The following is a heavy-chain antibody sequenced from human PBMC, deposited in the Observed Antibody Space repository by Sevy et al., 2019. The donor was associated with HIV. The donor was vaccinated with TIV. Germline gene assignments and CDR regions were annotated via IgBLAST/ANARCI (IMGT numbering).Heavy chain of an antibody. CDR2: ISDSGVNR. CDR3: AKRSHYDSSGYKAPFDT. V-gene: IGHV3-23*01. CDR1: GFTFNTYG. D-gene: IGHD3-22*01. Sequence: GGSLRLSCAGSGFTFNTYGMSWVRQAPGTGLEWVSGISDSGVNRHYTDSVKGRFTISRDNSKNTLYLQMNSLRVEDTAVYYCAKRSHYDSSGYKAPFDTWGQGTMVTVSS. J-gene: IGHJ3*02.